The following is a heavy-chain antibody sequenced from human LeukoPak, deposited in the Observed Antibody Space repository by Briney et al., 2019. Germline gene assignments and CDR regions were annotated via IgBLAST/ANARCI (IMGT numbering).Heavy chain of an antibody. J-gene: IGHJ5*02. CDR2: IIPIFGTA. V-gene: IGHV1-69*05. D-gene: IGHD2-2*03. CDR3: ARDGYCSSTSCPPDWFDP. Sequence: SVKVSCKASGGTFSSYAISWVRQAPGQGLEWMGRIIPIFGTANYAQKFQGRVTITTDESTSTAYMELSSLRSEDTAVYYCARDGYCSSTSCPPDWFDPWRQGTLVTVSS. CDR1: GGTFSSYA.